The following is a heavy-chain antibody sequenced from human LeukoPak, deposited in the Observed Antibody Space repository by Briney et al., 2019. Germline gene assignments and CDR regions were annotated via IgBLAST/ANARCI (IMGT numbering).Heavy chain of an antibody. Sequence: AGGSLRLSCAASGFTFSSYWMHWVRQAPGKGLVWVSRINTDGSSTSYADSVKGRFTISRDNAKNTLYLQMNSLRAEDTAVYHCARSYYGSPYYYLDYWGQGTLVTVSS. CDR2: INTDGSST. CDR1: GFTFSSYW. V-gene: IGHV3-74*01. D-gene: IGHD3-10*01. CDR3: ARSYYGSPYYYLDY. J-gene: IGHJ4*02.